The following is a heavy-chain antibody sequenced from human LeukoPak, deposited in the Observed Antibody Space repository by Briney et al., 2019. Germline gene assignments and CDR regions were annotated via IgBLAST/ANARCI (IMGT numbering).Heavy chain of an antibody. CDR1: GGSISSYY. CDR2: IYSSGST. CDR3: ASSAASSWDFDS. V-gene: IGHV4-4*07. D-gene: IGHD2-15*01. Sequence: SSETLSLTCTVSGGSISSYYWTWVRQPAGKGLEWIGRIYSSGSTSYNPSLKSRVTISVDTSKNQFSLKLSSVTAADTAVYYCASSAASSWDFDSWGQGTLVTVSS. J-gene: IGHJ4*02.